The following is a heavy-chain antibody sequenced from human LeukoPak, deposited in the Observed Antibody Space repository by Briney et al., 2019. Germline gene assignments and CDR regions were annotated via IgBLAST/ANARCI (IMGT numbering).Heavy chain of an antibody. J-gene: IGHJ4*02. CDR3: ARAGWELPYFDY. V-gene: IGHV3-48*03. CDR2: ISSSGSPI. Sequence: CVSYISSSGSPIYYAASVKGRFTISRDNAKNSLYLQMNSLRAEDTAVYYCARAGWELPYFDYWGQGTLVTVSS. D-gene: IGHD1-26*01.